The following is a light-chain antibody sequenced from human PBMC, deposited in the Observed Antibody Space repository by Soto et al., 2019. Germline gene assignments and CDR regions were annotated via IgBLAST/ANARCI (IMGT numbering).Light chain of an antibody. CDR3: QQLRSYPST. CDR2: DAS. CDR1: QDIRNY. V-gene: IGKV1-9*01. Sequence: IQLTQSPSSLSASVGDRVTVTCRASQDIRNYLAWYQQKPGKAPKLLICDASTLYSGVPSRFSGSGSGTDFTLTISGLQPEDFVAYYCQQLRSYPSTFGGGTKVDIK. J-gene: IGKJ4*01.